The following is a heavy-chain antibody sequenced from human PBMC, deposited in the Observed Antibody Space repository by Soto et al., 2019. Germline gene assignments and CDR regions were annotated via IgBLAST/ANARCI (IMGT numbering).Heavy chain of an antibody. CDR2: IGTSGDNT. CDR1: GYNFNKYA. J-gene: IGHJ3*02. CDR3: ARRAYYFDDTGSHAFDI. Sequence: EVQLLESGGGLRQPGGSLRLSCVASGYNFNKYAVSWVRQAPGKGLEWVSAIGTSGDNTYYTDSLKGRFTISRDNSKNMLYLQMDSLTAEDTAVYYCARRAYYFDDTGSHAFDIWGQGTRVTVSS. D-gene: IGHD3-22*01. V-gene: IGHV3-23*01.